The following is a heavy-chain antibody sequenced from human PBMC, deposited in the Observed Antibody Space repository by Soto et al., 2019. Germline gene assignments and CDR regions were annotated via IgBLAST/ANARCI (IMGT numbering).Heavy chain of an antibody. Sequence: SLRLSCAASGFTFSSYGMHWVRQAPGKGLEWVSGISCNGSSTYYADSVKGRFTISRDNAKNSLYLQMNSLRAEDTALYHCARVSSSWNEYYYYMDVWGKGTTVTVSS. V-gene: IGHV3-30*03. D-gene: IGHD6-13*01. CDR3: ARVSSSWNEYYYYMDV. CDR2: ISCNGSST. J-gene: IGHJ6*03. CDR1: GFTFSSYG.